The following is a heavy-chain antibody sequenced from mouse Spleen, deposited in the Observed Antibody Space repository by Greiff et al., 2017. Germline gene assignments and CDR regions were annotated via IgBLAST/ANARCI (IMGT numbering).Heavy chain of an antibody. CDR3: VYCDGSYFWFAY. CDR1: GYTFTDYY. CDR2: INPNNGGT. J-gene: IGHJ3*01. D-gene: IGHD1-1*01. Sequence: EVQRVESGPELVKPGASVKISCKASGYTFTDYYMNWVKQSHGKSLEWIGDINPNNGGTSYNQKFKGKATLTVDKSSSTAYMELRSLTSEDSAVYYCVYCDGSYFWFAYWGQGTLVTVSA. V-gene: IGHV1-26*01.